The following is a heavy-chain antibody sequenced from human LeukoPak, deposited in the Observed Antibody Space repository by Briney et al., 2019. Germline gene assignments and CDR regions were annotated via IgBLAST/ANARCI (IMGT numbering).Heavy chain of an antibody. CDR1: GGSFSGYY. CDR3: ARRSVVVVAATRKAFDI. CDR2: INHSGST. J-gene: IGHJ3*02. D-gene: IGHD2-15*01. V-gene: IGHV4-34*01. Sequence: SETLSLTCAVYGGSFSGYYWSWIRQPPGKGLEWIGEINHSGSTNYNPSLKSRVTISVDTSKNQFSLKLSPVTAADTAVYYCARRSVVVVAATRKAFDIWGQGTMVTVSS.